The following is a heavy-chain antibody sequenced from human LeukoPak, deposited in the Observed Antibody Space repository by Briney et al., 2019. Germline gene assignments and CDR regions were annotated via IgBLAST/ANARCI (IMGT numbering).Heavy chain of an antibody. V-gene: IGHV4-34*01. Sequence: SETLSLTCAVYGGSFSGYYWSWIRQPPGKGLEWIGEINHSGSTNYNPSLKSRVTISVDTSKNQFSLKLSSVTAADTAVYYCARVWDIAAAGHYYYGMGVWGQGTTVTVSS. D-gene: IGHD6-13*01. CDR3: ARVWDIAAAGHYYYGMGV. CDR1: GGSFSGYY. CDR2: INHSGST. J-gene: IGHJ6*02.